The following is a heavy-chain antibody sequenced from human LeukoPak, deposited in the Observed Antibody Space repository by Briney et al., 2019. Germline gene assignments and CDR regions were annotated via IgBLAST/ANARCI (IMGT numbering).Heavy chain of an antibody. Sequence: GASLRLSCAVAGFTVSSNYMSWVRQAPGKGLEWVSVIYSGGNTYYADSVKGRFTIPRDNSKNTLYLQMNSLRAEDTAVYYFARDWVDYRYWARGTLVTVSS. CDR3: ARDWVDYRY. V-gene: IGHV3-53*01. CDR2: IYSGGNT. D-gene: IGHD4-11*01. CDR1: GFTVSSNY. J-gene: IGHJ2*01.